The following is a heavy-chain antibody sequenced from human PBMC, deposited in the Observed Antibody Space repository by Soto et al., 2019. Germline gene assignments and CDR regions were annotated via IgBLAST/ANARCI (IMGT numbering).Heavy chain of an antibody. CDR2: IYYSGST. V-gene: IGHV4-59*01. J-gene: IGHJ6*02. Sequence: SGTVSLTCTVSVGYLSSYYWSWIRQPPGKGLEWIGYIYYSGSTNYNPSLKSRVTISVDTSKNQFSLKLSSVTAADTAVYYCARDTAYYGMDVWGQGTTVTVSS. CDR1: VGYLSSYY. CDR3: ARDTAYYGMDV.